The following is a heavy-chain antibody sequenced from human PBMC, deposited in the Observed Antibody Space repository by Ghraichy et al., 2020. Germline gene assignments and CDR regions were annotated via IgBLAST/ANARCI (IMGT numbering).Heavy chain of an antibody. V-gene: IGHV4-39*01. D-gene: IGHD3-10*01. J-gene: IGHJ4*02. CDR2: IYYSGST. Sequence: SETLSLTCTVSGGSISSSSYYWGWIRQPPGKGLEWIGSIYYSGSTYYNPSLKSRVTISVDTSKNQFSLKLISVTAADTAVYYCARLPGFGESDFYFDYWGQGTLVTVSS. CDR1: GGSISSSSYY. CDR3: ARLPGFGESDFYFDY.